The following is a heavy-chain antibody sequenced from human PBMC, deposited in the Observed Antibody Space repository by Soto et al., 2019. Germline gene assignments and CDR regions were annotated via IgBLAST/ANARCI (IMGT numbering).Heavy chain of an antibody. CDR2: IYYSGST. J-gene: IGHJ4*02. Sequence: PSETLSLTCTVSGGSISSSSYYWGWIRQPPGKGLEWIGSIYYSGSTYYSPSLKSRVTISVDTSKNQFSLKLSSVTAADTAVYYCASSGYSGYDFDLYYWGQGTLVTVSS. V-gene: IGHV4-39*01. CDR3: ASSGYSGYDFDLYY. D-gene: IGHD5-12*01. CDR1: GGSISSSSYY.